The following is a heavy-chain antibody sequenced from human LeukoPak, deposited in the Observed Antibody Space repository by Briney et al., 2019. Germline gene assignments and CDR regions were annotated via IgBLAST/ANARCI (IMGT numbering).Heavy chain of an antibody. CDR3: VKGDYFGVVSTDAFDI. Sequence: GGSLRLSCAASGFIFSHYGMHWVRQAPGKGLEWVAFTRYDGSNKYYGDSVKGRFTSSRDNSKNTLYLQMNSLRAEDTAVYFCVKGDYFGVVSTDAFDIWGQGTLVTVAS. CDR2: TRYDGSNK. D-gene: IGHD3-3*01. J-gene: IGHJ3*02. V-gene: IGHV3-30*02. CDR1: GFIFSHYG.